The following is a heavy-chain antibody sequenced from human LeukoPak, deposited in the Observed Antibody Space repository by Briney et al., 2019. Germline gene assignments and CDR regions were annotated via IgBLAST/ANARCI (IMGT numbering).Heavy chain of an antibody. CDR3: ARGDYGDYVYYYYGMDV. D-gene: IGHD4-17*01. Sequence: GGSLRLSCAASGFTFSSYGMHWVRQAPGKGLEWVAVIWYDGSNKYYADSVKGRFTISRDNSKNTLYLQTNSLRAEDTAVYYCARGDYGDYVYYYYGMDVWGQGTTVTVSS. V-gene: IGHV3-33*01. CDR1: GFTFSSYG. J-gene: IGHJ6*02. CDR2: IWYDGSNK.